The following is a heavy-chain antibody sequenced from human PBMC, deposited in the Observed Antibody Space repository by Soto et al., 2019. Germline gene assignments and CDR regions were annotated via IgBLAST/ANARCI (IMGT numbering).Heavy chain of an antibody. J-gene: IGHJ4*02. CDR3: ARGGYNSNDPFDY. CDR2: IETDGTST. CDR1: GFTFTRYW. V-gene: IGHV3-74*01. Sequence: EVHLGESGGGSVQPGGSLRLSCAASGFTFTRYWMHWVRQAPGKGLVWVSRIETDGTSTDYADSVKGRFTISRDTTKNTLYVQMNSLRAEDTAVYFCARGGYNSNDPFDYWGQGTQVTVSP. D-gene: IGHD1-1*01.